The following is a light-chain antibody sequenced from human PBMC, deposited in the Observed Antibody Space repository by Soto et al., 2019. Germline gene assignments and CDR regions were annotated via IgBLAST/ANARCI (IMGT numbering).Light chain of an antibody. CDR3: SSYTTSTTWV. Sequence: QSALTQPASVSGSPGQSITISCIGTNSDVGGYNYVSWYQHHPGKAPKLMIYEVSNRPSGVSNRFSGSKSGNTASLTISGLQAEDEADYYCSSYTTSTTWVFGGGTKVTVL. CDR2: EVS. J-gene: IGLJ3*02. CDR1: NSDVGGYNY. V-gene: IGLV2-14*01.